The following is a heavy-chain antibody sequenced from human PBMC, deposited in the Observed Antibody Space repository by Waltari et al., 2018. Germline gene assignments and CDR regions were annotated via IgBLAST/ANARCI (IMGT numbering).Heavy chain of an antibody. CDR2: IKQDGSEK. D-gene: IGHD3-16*01. V-gene: IGHV3-7*01. CDR1: GFTFSSFS. Sequence: EVQLVESGGGLVQPGGSLRLSCDASGFTFSSFSMNWVRQAPGKGLEWVANIKQDGSEKYYVDSVKGRFTISRDNAKNSLYLQMNSLRGEDTAVYYCAREGTYDFDYWGQGTLVTVSS. J-gene: IGHJ4*02. CDR3: AREGTYDFDY.